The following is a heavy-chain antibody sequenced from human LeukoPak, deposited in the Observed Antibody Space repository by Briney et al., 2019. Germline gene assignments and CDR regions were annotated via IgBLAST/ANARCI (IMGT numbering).Heavy chain of an antibody. CDR2: IYHSGST. D-gene: IGHD3-22*01. J-gene: IGHJ4*02. CDR3: ARDNYYDSSGYYPVGGYYFDY. CDR1: GGSISSSNW. V-gene: IGHV4-4*02. Sequence: PSETLSLTCAVSGGSISSSNWWSWVRQPPGQGLEWIGEIYHSGSTNYNPSLKSRVTISVDKSKNQFSLKLSSVTAADTAVYYCARDNYYDSSGYYPVGGYYFDYWGQGTLVTVSS.